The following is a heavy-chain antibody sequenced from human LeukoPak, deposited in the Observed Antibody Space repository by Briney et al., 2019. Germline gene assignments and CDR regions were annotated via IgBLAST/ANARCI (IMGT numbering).Heavy chain of an antibody. CDR2: MNPNSGNT. CDR1: GYTFTSYD. J-gene: IGHJ5*01. CDR3: ARVVNRGTYYYGSGSYFRFDP. Sequence: GASVKVPCKASGYTFTSYDINWVRQATGQGLEWMGWMNPNSGNTGYAQKFQGRVTMTRNTSISTAYMELSSLRSEDTAVYYCARVVNRGTYYYGSGSYFRFDPWGQGTLVTVSS. D-gene: IGHD3-10*01. V-gene: IGHV1-8*01.